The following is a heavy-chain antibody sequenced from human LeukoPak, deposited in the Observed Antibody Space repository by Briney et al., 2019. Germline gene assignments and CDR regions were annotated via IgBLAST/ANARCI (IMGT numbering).Heavy chain of an antibody. CDR2: ISESGGT. J-gene: IGHJ5*01. CDR1: GDSISSRPYH. D-gene: IGHD3-3*01. Sequence: SETLSLTCTVSGDSISSRPYHWGWIRQPPGKGLEWIGSISESGGTYYSPSLRSRVTISVDTSKNHFSLNLTSVTAADTAMYYCARPLSGFYTTDGPFDSWGQGTLVIVSS. CDR3: ARPLSGFYTTDGPFDS. V-gene: IGHV4-39*02.